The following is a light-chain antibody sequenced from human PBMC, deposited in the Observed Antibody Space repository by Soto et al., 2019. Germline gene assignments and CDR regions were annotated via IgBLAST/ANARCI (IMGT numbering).Light chain of an antibody. CDR2: DAS. Sequence: DIHMTQSPSTLSASVGDRVIITCRASQSVSYWLAWYQQKPGKAPKLLIHDASSLESGVPSRFRGGGSGQEFTLTISGLQPDDFATYYCQQYGFSFGPGTKVEMK. CDR1: QSVSYW. CDR3: QQYGFS. V-gene: IGKV1-5*01. J-gene: IGKJ3*01.